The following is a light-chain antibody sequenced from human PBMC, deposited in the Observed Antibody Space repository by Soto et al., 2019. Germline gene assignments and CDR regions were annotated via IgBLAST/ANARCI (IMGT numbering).Light chain of an antibody. CDR2: AAS. CDR1: QVISTS. J-gene: IGKJ5*01. Sequence: DIQLTQSPSFLSASVGDRVAITCRASQVISTSLAWYQVKPGKAPKLLIYAASTLESGVPSRFSATVSGTDFTLTISCLQSEDFAAYYCQQYYSYPITFGQGTRLEIK. V-gene: IGKV1-9*01. CDR3: QQYYSYPIT.